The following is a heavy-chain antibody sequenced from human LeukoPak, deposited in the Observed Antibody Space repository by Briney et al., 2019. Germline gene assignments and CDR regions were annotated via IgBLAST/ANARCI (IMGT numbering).Heavy chain of an antibody. J-gene: IGHJ6*03. Sequence: GGSLRLSCAASGFTFSSYSMNWVRQAPGKGLEWVSSISSSSSYIYYADSVKGRFTISRDNAKNSLYLQMNSLRAEDTAVYYCAARYSSSWYVPYYYMDVWGKGTTVTVSS. D-gene: IGHD6-13*01. V-gene: IGHV3-21*01. CDR1: GFTFSSYS. CDR2: ISSSSSYI. CDR3: AARYSSSWYVPYYYMDV.